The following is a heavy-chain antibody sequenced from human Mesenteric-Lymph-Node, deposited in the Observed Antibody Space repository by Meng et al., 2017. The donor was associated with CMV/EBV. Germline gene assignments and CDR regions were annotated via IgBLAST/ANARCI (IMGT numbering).Heavy chain of an antibody. CDR3: ARDTWGPDY. CDR1: GFTFSSYS. CDR2: IRHDGSNK. D-gene: IGHD3-16*01. Sequence: GESLKISCAASGFTFSSYSMNWVRQAPGKGLECVAFIRHDGSNKYYADSAKGRFTISRDNSKNTLYLQMNSLRAEDTAVYYCARDTWGPDYWGQGTLVTVSS. J-gene: IGHJ4*02. V-gene: IGHV3-30*02.